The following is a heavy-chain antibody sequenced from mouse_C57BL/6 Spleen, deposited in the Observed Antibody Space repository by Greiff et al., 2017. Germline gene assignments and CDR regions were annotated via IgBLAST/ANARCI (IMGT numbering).Heavy chain of an antibody. CDR2: INPNNGGT. Sequence: VQLQQSGPELVKPGASVKISCKASGYTFTDYYMNWVKQSHGKSLEWIGDINPNNGGTSYNQKFKGKATLTVDKSSSTAYMELRRLTSEDSAVYYCARNYDYDVWYFDVWGTETTVTASS. D-gene: IGHD2-4*01. CDR3: ARNYDYDVWYFDV. V-gene: IGHV1-26*01. CDR1: GYTFTDYY. J-gene: IGHJ1*03.